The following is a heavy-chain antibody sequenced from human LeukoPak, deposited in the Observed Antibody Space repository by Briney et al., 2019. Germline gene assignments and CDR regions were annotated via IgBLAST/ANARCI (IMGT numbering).Heavy chain of an antibody. J-gene: IGHJ4*02. CDR2: IIPIFGTA. D-gene: IGHD5-18*01. CDR1: GGTFSSYA. CDR3: APSYVDTAMVFPFDY. V-gene: IGHV1-69*05. Sequence: SVKVSCKASGGTFSSYAISWVRQAPGQGLEWMGGIIPIFGTANYAQKFQGRVTITTDESTSTAYMELSSLRSEDTAVYYCAPSYVDTAMVFPFDYWGQGTLVTVSS.